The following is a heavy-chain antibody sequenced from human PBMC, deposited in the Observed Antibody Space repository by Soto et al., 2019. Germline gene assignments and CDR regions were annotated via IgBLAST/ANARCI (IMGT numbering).Heavy chain of an antibody. J-gene: IGHJ6*02. Sequence: EERLVESGGGSVQPGGSLRLSCAASRFTFSSYWMYWVRQAPGKGLVWVSRINSDGSSTRYADSVKGRFSISRDNSKSTLYLQMNTLRAEDTAVYYCARRREGYYYGVDVWCQATTVTVSS. V-gene: IGHV3-74*01. CDR1: RFTFSSYW. CDR3: ARRREGYYYGVDV. D-gene: IGHD1-26*01. CDR2: INSDGSST.